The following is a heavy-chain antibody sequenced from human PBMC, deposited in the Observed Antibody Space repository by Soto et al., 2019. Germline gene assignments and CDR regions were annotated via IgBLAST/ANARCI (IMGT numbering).Heavy chain of an antibody. CDR1: GGSISSGGYY. V-gene: IGHV4-31*03. CDR3: ASRHCSSTSCYADYYYYGMDV. J-gene: IGHJ6*02. Sequence: PSETLSLTCTVSGGSISSGGYYWSWIRQHPGKGLEWIGYIYYSGSTYYNPSLKSRVTISVDTSKSQFSLKLSSVTAADTAVYYCASRHCSSTSCYADYYYYGMDVWGQGTTVTVSS. D-gene: IGHD2-2*01. CDR2: IYYSGST.